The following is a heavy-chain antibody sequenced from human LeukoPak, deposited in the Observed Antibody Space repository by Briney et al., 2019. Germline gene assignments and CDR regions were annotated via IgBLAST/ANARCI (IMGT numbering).Heavy chain of an antibody. CDR3: ARSWSGFGELLSYFDY. J-gene: IGHJ4*02. D-gene: IGHD3-10*01. Sequence: GRSLRLSCAASGFTFSSYGMHWVRQAPGKGLEWVVVIWYDGSNKYYAHSVKGRFTISRDNSKNTLYLQMNSLRAEDTAVYYCARSWSGFGELLSYFDYWGQGTLVTVSS. CDR2: IWYDGSNK. V-gene: IGHV3-33*01. CDR1: GFTFSSYG.